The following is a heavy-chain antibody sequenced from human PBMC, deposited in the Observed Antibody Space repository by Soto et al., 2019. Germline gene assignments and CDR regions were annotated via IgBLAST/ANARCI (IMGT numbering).Heavy chain of an antibody. CDR2: ISAYSGNT. J-gene: IGHJ4*02. CDR3: ARKNDYGDFDY. CDR1: GYTFTSYG. D-gene: IGHD4-17*01. V-gene: IGHV1-18*01. Sequence: ASGKVSCKASGYTFTSYGISWVRQAPGQGLEWMGWISAYSGNTNYSQKLQGRVTMTTDTSTSTAYMDLRSLRSDDTAVYYCARKNDYGDFDYWGQGTLVTVSS.